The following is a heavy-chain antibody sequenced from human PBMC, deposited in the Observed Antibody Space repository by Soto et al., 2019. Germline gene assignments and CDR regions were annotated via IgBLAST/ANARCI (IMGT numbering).Heavy chain of an antibody. CDR1: GGSVSSGSYY. J-gene: IGHJ4*02. Sequence: PSETLSLTCTVSGGSVSSGSYYWSWIRQPPGKGLEWIGYIYYSGSTNYNPSLKSRVTISVDTSKNQFSLKLSSVTAADTAVYYCASSRWWAPSKYYFDYWGQGTMVTVSS. V-gene: IGHV4-61*01. CDR3: ASSRWWAPSKYYFDY. D-gene: IGHD2-15*01. CDR2: IYYSGST.